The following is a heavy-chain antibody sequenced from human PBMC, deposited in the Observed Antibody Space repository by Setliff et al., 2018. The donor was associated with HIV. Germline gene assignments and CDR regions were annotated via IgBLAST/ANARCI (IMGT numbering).Heavy chain of an antibody. CDR1: GGSISSSSYY. V-gene: IGHV4-39*01. CDR3: ARHGLLWFGAGYNWFDP. J-gene: IGHJ5*02. D-gene: IGHD3-10*01. CDR2: IYYSGST. Sequence: SETLSLTCTVSGGSISSSSYYWGWIRQPPGKGLEWIGSIYYSGSTYYNPSLKSRVTISVDTSKNQFSLKLSSVTAAGTAVYYCARHGLLWFGAGYNWFDPWGQGTLVTVSS.